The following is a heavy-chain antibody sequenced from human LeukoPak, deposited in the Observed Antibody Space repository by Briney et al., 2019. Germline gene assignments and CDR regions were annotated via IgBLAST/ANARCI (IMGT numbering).Heavy chain of an antibody. V-gene: IGHV1-8*01. Sequence: ASVKVSCKASGYTFTSYVINWVRQATGQGLEWMGWMNPNSGNTGYAQKFQGRVTMTRNTSISTAYMELSSLRSEDTAVYYCARAGHYVWGSYRYTGEDYWGQGTLVTVSS. CDR3: ARAGHYVWGSYRYTGEDY. CDR1: GYTFTSYV. D-gene: IGHD3-16*02. CDR2: MNPNSGNT. J-gene: IGHJ4*02.